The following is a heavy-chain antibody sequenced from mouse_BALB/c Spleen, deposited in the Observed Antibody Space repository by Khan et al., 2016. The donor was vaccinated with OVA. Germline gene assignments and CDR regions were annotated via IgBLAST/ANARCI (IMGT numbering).Heavy chain of an antibody. Sequence: QVQLQQSVPELVNPGASLKVSCKASGYTFTDYIIGWVKQSTRQGLEWIGDIFPGSGTPYYNEKFKDKATLTADKSSNTAYMQISSLTSEDSAVSLCARGGYSVFAYGGQGTLVTFSA. D-gene: IGHD1-1*01. CDR3: ARGGYSVFAY. CDR1: GYTFTDYI. V-gene: IGHV1-77*01. CDR2: IFPGSGTP. J-gene: IGHJ3*01.